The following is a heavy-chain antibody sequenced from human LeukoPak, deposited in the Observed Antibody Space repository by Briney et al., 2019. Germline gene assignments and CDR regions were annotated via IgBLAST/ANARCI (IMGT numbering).Heavy chain of an antibody. Sequence: GRSLRLSCAASGFTFSSYDMNWVRQAPGKGLEWVSYISCSGSTVYYADSVKGRFTISRDNSKNTLYLQMNSLRVEDTGVYYCVRGSSSWYSLIKYWGQGTLVTVSS. J-gene: IGHJ4*02. D-gene: IGHD6-13*01. CDR3: VRGSSSWYSLIKY. CDR2: ISCSGSTV. CDR1: GFTFSSYD. V-gene: IGHV3-48*03.